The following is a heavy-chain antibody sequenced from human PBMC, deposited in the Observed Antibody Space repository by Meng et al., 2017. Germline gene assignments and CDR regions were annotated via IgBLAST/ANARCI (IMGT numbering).Heavy chain of an antibody. V-gene: IGHV4-4*02. CDR3: ARVVAATTLFLDY. Sequence: QVMLQGSLPGLVKSSGTLPLTCAVSGGSTSSSNLWSWVRQPPGNGLEWIGEIYHSGSTNYNPSLKSRVTISVDKSKNQFSLKLSSVTAADTAVYYCARVVAATTLFLDYWDQGTLVTVSS. D-gene: IGHD2-15*01. CDR1: GGSTSSSNL. J-gene: IGHJ4*02. CDR2: IYHSGST.